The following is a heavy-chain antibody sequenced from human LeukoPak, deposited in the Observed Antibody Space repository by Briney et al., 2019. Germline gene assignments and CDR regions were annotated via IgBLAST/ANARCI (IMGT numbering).Heavy chain of an antibody. CDR2: ISAYNGNT. CDR1: GYTFTSYG. Sequence: GASVKVSCKASGYTFTSYGISWVRQAPGQGLEWMGWISAYNGNTNYAQKLQGRVTMTTDTSTSTAYMELRSLRSDDTAVYYCARVNTYYYDSSGESYYFDYWGQGTLVTVSS. CDR3: ARVNTYYYDSSGESYYFDY. J-gene: IGHJ4*02. D-gene: IGHD3-22*01. V-gene: IGHV1-18*01.